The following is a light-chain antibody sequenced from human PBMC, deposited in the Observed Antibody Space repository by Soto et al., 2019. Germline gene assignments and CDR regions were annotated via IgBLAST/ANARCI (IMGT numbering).Light chain of an antibody. CDR3: QQYNNWPLT. V-gene: IGKV3-15*01. J-gene: IGKJ1*01. CDR2: DSS. Sequence: EIVLTQSPVTLSLSPGERATLSCRASQSISNSLAWYQEKPGQAPRLLIYDSSNRATSIPARFSGSGSGTEFTLTVSSLQSEDFAVYFCQQYNNWPLTFGQGTKVEI. CDR1: QSISNS.